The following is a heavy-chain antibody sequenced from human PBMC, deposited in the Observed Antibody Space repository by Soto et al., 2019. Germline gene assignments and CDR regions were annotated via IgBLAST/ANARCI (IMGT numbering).Heavy chain of an antibody. Sequence: SQALSLTCAISGDSVSSNSAAWNWIRQSPSRGLEWLGRTYYRSKWYNDYAVSVKSRITINPDTSKNQFSLQLNSVIPEDTAVYYCVGELSFPYPHGNFQRWGQGTLVTVSS. CDR2: TYYRSKWYN. CDR3: VGELSFPYPHGNFQR. D-gene: IGHD3-16*02. J-gene: IGHJ1*01. V-gene: IGHV6-1*01. CDR1: GDSVSSNSAA.